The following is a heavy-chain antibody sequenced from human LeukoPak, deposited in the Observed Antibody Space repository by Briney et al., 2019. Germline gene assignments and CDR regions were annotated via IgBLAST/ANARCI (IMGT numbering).Heavy chain of an antibody. CDR3: TKNNWFDP. CDR1: GYSISSSYY. CDR2: IYHSGNT. J-gene: IGHJ5*02. Sequence: SETLSLTCTVSGYSISSSYYWGWIRQPPGKGLEWIGSIYHSGNTYYNPSLKSRVTISVDTSKNQFSLNLASVTAADTAVYYCTKNNWFDPWGQGTLVTVSS. V-gene: IGHV4-38-2*02.